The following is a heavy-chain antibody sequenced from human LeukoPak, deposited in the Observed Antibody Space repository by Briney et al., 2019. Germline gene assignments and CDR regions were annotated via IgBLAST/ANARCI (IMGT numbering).Heavy chain of an antibody. D-gene: IGHD1-1*01. CDR1: GGSISSYY. Sequence: SETLSLTCTVSGGSISSYYWSWLRQPPGKGLEWIGYIYYSGSTNYNPSLKSRVTISVDTSKNQFSLKLSSVTAADTAVYYCARITRSTTGTDAFDIWGQGTMVTVSS. CDR2: IYYSGST. CDR3: ARITRSTTGTDAFDI. J-gene: IGHJ3*02. V-gene: IGHV4-59*01.